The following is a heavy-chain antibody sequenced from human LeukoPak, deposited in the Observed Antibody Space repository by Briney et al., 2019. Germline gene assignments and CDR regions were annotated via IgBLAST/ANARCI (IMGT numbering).Heavy chain of an antibody. CDR3: VRGNPSWHGVGDS. CDR2: IKQHALDQ. D-gene: IGHD2-2*01. V-gene: IGHV3-7*03. Sequence: PGGSLRLSCAASGFTFSSHWMNWVRQAPGKGLEWVASIKQHALDQHYVDSVKGRFTISRDDAKNSLYLQMNNLRAEDTALYYCVRGNPSWHGVGDSWGQGTLVTVSP. CDR1: GFTFSSHW. J-gene: IGHJ4*02.